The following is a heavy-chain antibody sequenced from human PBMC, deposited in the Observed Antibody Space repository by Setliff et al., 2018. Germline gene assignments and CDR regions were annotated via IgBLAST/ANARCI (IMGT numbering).Heavy chain of an antibody. CDR1: GFRFSDLY. V-gene: IGHV3-20*04. CDR3: AKGAHFSNYARVFDP. Sequence: PGGSLRLSCAASGFRFSDLYMAWVRQSPGKGLEWVAGINWSGGTAGYADSVRGRFTISRDNAKSSVYLQMSSLRAEDTAFYFCAKGAHFSNYARVFDPWGQGTLVTVSS. J-gene: IGHJ5*02. D-gene: IGHD4-4*01. CDR2: INWSGGTA.